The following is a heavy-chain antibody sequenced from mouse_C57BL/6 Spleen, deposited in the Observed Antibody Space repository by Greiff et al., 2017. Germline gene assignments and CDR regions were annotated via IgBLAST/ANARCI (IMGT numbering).Heavy chain of an antibody. D-gene: IGHD1-1*01. V-gene: IGHV5-17*01. CDR1: GFTFSDYG. J-gene: IGHJ1*03. CDR2: ISSGSSTI. CDR3: ARSLWDYGSRYGYFDV. Sequence: EVQVVESGGGLVKPGGSLKLSCAASGFTFSDYGMHWVRQAPEKGLEWVAYISSGSSTIYYADTVKGRFTISRDNAKNTLFLQMTSLRSEDTAMYYCARSLWDYGSRYGYFDVWGTGTTVTVSS.